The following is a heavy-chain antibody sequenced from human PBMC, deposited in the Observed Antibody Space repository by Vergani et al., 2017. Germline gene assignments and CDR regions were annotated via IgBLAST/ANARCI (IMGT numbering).Heavy chain of an antibody. J-gene: IGHJ6*03. Sequence: EVQLVESGGGLVQPGGSLRLSCAASGFTFSSYWMSWVRQAPGKGLEWVANIKQDGSEKYYVDSVKGRFTISRDNAKNSLYLQMNSLSAEDTAVYYCARDLMGSYYYDXMDVWGKGTTVTVSS. CDR3: ARDLMGSYYYDXMDV. V-gene: IGHV3-7*01. D-gene: IGHD2-8*01. CDR1: GFTFSSYW. CDR2: IKQDGSEK.